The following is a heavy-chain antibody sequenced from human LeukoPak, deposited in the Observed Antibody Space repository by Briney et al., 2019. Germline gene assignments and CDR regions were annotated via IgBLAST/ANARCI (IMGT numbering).Heavy chain of an antibody. J-gene: IGHJ4*02. D-gene: IGHD3-16*01. CDR3: ARLLRGGY. V-gene: IGHV4-34*01. Sequence: SETLSLTCAVYGGSFSNYYWSWIRQPPGKGLEWIGEINHSGSTNYNLSLKSRVTMSVDMSKNQFFLKLSSVTAADAAVYYCARLLRGGYWGQGTLVTVSS. CDR2: INHSGST. CDR1: GGSFSNYY.